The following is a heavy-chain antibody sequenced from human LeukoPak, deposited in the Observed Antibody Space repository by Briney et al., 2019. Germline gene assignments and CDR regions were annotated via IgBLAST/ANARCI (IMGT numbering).Heavy chain of an antibody. D-gene: IGHD3-3*01. Sequence: SETLSLTCTVSGGSISSYYWSWIRQPAGKGLEWIGRIYTSGSTYYNPSLKSRVTISVDTSRNQFSLKLSSVTAADTAVYYCARDTVSEGITTFDYWGQGTLVTVSS. CDR1: GGSISSYY. V-gene: IGHV4-4*07. CDR3: ARDTVSEGITTFDY. CDR2: IYTSGST. J-gene: IGHJ4*02.